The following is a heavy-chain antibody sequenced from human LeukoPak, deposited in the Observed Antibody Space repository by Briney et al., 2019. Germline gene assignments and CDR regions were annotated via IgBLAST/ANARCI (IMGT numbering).Heavy chain of an antibody. CDR3: ARDPSSSSSVGGYLDY. CDR1: GFTFSSYD. Sequence: GGSLRLSCAASGFTFSSYDMNWVRQAPGKGLEWVAFIRYDGSYKYYVDSVKGRFTISRDNSKNTVYLQMNSLRAEDTAVYYCARDPSSSSSVGGYLDYWGQGTLVTVSS. D-gene: IGHD6-6*01. J-gene: IGHJ4*02. V-gene: IGHV3-30*02. CDR2: IRYDGSYK.